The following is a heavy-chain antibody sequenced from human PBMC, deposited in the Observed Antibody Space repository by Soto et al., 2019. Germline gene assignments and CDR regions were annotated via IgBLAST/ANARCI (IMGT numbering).Heavy chain of an antibody. CDR2: IYYSGST. CDR1: GGSISSGGYY. V-gene: IGHV4-31*03. D-gene: IGHD6-25*01. Sequence: LSLTCTVSGGSISSGGYYWSWIRQHPGKGLEWIGYIYYSGSTYYNPSLKSRVTISVDTSKNQFSLKLSSVTAADTAVYYCARDHLSSSAPNYYYYGMDVWGQGATVTVSS. J-gene: IGHJ6*02. CDR3: ARDHLSSSAPNYYYYGMDV.